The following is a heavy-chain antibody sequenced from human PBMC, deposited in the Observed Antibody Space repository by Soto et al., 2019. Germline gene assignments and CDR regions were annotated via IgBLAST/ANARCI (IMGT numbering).Heavy chain of an antibody. CDR3: ARVAVAARPRWYNWFDP. CDR1: GYTFTDYD. Sequence: QEQLVQSGAEVKRPGASVKVSCMTSGYTFTDYDINWVRQATGQGLEWIGWMNPNSGETGYAQKFQGRVTMTRTLSLSTAYLELSSLTSADTAIYFCARVAVAARPRWYNWFDPWGQGTLVTVSS. J-gene: IGHJ5*02. V-gene: IGHV1-8*01. CDR2: MNPNSGET. D-gene: IGHD2-15*01.